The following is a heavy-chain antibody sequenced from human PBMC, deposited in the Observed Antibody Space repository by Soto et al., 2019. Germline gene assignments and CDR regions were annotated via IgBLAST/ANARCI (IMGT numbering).Heavy chain of an antibody. J-gene: IGHJ4*02. CDR3: AKGSGSYSGLDY. D-gene: IGHD1-26*01. Sequence: GSLRLSCAASGFTFSSYAMSWVRQAPGKGLEWVSAISGSGGSTYYADSVKGRFTISRDNSKNTLYLQMNSLRAEDTAVYYCAKGSGSYSGLDYWGQGTLVTVSS. V-gene: IGHV3-23*01. CDR1: GFTFSSYA. CDR2: ISGSGGST.